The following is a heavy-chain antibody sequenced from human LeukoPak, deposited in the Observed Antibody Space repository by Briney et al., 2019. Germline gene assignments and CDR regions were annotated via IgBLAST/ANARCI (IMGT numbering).Heavy chain of an antibody. CDR1: GGSISSSSYY. Sequence: SETLSLTCTASGGSISSSSYYWGWIRQPPGKGLEWIGSIYYSGSTYYNPSLKSRVTISVDTSKNQFSLKLSSVTAADTAVYYCARPVVTRYYYYYMDVWGKGTTVTVSS. J-gene: IGHJ6*03. D-gene: IGHD4-23*01. V-gene: IGHV4-39*07. CDR2: IYYSGST. CDR3: ARPVVTRYYYYYMDV.